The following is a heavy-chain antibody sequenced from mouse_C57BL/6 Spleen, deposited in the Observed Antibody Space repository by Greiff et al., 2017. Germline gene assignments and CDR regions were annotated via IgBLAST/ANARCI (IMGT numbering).Heavy chain of an antibody. J-gene: IGHJ2*01. D-gene: IGHD1-1*01. CDR1: GYTFTSYW. Sequence: VQLQQPGAELVKPGASVKLSCKASGYTFTSYWMHWVKQRPGQGLEWIGMIHPNSGSTNYNEKFKSKATLTVDKSSSTAYMQLSSLTSEDSAVYYCARGDTTVVASFDDWGQGTTLTVSS. CDR2: IHPNSGST. V-gene: IGHV1-64*01. CDR3: ARGDTTVVASFDD.